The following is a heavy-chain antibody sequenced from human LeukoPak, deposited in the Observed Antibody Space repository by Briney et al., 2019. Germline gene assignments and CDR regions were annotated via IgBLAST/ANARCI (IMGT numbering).Heavy chain of an antibody. CDR2: IYYSGST. CDR1: GGPISSYY. Sequence: SETLSLTCTVSGGPISSYYWSWIRQPPGKGLEWIGYIYYSGSTNYNPSLKSRVTISVDTSKNQFSLKLSSVTAADTAVYYCASSRYSSGGAFDIWGQGTMVTVSS. CDR3: ASSRYSSGGAFDI. V-gene: IGHV4-59*01. J-gene: IGHJ3*02. D-gene: IGHD6-19*01.